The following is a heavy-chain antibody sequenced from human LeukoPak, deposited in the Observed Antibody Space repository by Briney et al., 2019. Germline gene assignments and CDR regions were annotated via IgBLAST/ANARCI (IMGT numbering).Heavy chain of an antibody. CDR2: LSHGGSA. CDR1: DGSISDSLYY. J-gene: IGHJ5*02. V-gene: IGHV4-39*07. CDR3: ANFRTGTILVT. D-gene: IGHD1-7*01. Sequence: ASETLSLTCTVSDGSISDSLYYWGWIRQPPGKGLEWIGTLSHGGSAYYNPSLKSRVTISGDTSRTPISLNLNSVTAADTAVYYCANFRTGTILVTWGQGTLVTVSS.